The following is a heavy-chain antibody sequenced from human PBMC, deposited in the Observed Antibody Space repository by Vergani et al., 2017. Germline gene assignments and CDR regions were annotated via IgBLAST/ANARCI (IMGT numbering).Heavy chain of an antibody. J-gene: IGHJ4*01. V-gene: IGHV3-21*01. CDR2: IGSSGGYI. Sequence: EVLLVESGGGLVKPGGSLRLSCSVSGVTFSGYGMLWVRQAPGKGLEWVSYIGSSGGYIYNGDSVKGRFTISRDNAKNSLYLQMTSLRAEDTAVYFCARDVGSTDSFDSSGYERPYYFDYWGHGTLVTVSP. D-gene: IGHD3-22*01. CDR3: ARDVGSTDSFDSSGYERPYYFDY. CDR1: GVTFSGYG.